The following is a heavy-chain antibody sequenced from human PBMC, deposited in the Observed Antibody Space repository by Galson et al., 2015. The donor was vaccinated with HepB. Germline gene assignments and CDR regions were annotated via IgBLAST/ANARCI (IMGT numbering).Heavy chain of an antibody. D-gene: IGHD3-22*01. J-gene: IGHJ3*02. Sequence: SVKVSCKASGYTFTSYYMHWVRQAPGQGLEWMGIINPSGGSTSYAQKFQGRVTMTRDTSTSTVYMELSSLRSEDTAVYYCAILTMIVVVTHDAFDIWGQGTMVTVSS. CDR2: INPSGGST. CDR3: AILTMIVVVTHDAFDI. V-gene: IGHV1-46*01. CDR1: GYTFTSYY.